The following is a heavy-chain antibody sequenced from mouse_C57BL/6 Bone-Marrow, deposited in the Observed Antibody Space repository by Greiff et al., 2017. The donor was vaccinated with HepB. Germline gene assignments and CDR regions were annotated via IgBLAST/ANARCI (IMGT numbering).Heavy chain of an antibody. CDR1: GYSFTGYY. CDR3: ARVQLRLRPCAY. V-gene: IGHV1-42*01. CDR2: INPSTGGT. Sequence: VQLQQSGPELVKPGASVKISCKASGYSFTGYYMNWVKQSPEKSLEWIGEINPSTGGTTYNQKFKAKATLTVDKSSSTAYMQLKSLTSEDSAVYDCARVQLRLRPCAYWGQGTLVTVSA. D-gene: IGHD3-2*02. J-gene: IGHJ3*01.